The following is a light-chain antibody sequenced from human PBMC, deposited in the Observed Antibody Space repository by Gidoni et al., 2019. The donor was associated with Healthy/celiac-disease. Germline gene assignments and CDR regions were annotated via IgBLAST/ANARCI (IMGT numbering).Light chain of an antibody. Sequence: IVLTQSPGTLSLSPGERATLSCRASQSVSSSYLAWYQQKPGQAPRLRIYGASSRATGIPDRFSGSGSGTDFTLTISRLEPEDFAVYYCQQYGSSRRTFGQGTKVEIK. CDR1: QSVSSSY. V-gene: IGKV3-20*01. CDR3: QQYGSSRRT. CDR2: GAS. J-gene: IGKJ1*01.